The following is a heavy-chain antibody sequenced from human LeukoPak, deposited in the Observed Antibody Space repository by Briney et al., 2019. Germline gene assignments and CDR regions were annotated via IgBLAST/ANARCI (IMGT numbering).Heavy chain of an antibody. CDR2: ISYDGSNK. CDR3: ARGFSSGWHLGTGFDP. J-gene: IGHJ5*02. CDR1: GFTFSTFG. Sequence: GGSLRLSCAASGFTFSTFGIHWVRQAPGKGLEWVAVISYDGSNKYYADSVKGRFTISRDNSKNTLYLQMNSLRAEDTAVYFCARGFSSGWHLGTGFDPWGQGTLVTVSS. D-gene: IGHD3-22*01. V-gene: IGHV3-30*19.